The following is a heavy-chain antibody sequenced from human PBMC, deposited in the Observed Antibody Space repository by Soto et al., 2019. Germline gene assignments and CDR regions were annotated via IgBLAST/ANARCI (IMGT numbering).Heavy chain of an antibody. Sequence: EVQLVETGGALIQPGGSLRLSCAASGFAVSNHYMNWVRQAPGKGLEWVSIIRTTGSTYYADSVKGRFTISRDNSKNTVSLEMNSLRVEDTAVYYSARNSMMDVWGQGTTVIVSS. CDR1: GFAVSNHY. CDR2: IRTTGST. CDR3: ARNSMMDV. V-gene: IGHV3-53*02. J-gene: IGHJ6*02.